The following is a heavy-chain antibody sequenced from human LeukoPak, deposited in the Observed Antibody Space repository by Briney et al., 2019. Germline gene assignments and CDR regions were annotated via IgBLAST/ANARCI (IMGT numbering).Heavy chain of an antibody. CDR1: GFTFSNYA. D-gene: IGHD3-22*01. J-gene: IGHJ5*02. CDR3: AKRLYDSSAYS. Sequence: GGSLRLSCAASGFTFSNYAMSWVRQAPGKGLEWVSSISGSGDSTYYADFVKGRVTISRDNSKNTVYLQMNSLRAEDTAVYYCAKRLYDSSAYSWGQGTLVTVSS. CDR2: ISGSGDST. V-gene: IGHV3-23*01.